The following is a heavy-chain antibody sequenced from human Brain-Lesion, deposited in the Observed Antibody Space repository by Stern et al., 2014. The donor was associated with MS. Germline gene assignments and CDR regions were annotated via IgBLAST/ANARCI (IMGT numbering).Heavy chain of an antibody. Sequence: MQLVESGPGLVKPSQTLSLSCTVSGGSISSGGYYWSWIRQPAGKGLEWIGRIFNRGSTSYNPPLKSRVTLSIDTAQKPFLLMRNSMTAADTAVYYCARGRVVPGFQYYATDVWGQGTTVIVSS. J-gene: IGHJ6*02. CDR1: GGSISSGGYY. CDR3: ARGRVVPGFQYYATDV. CDR2: IFNRGST. D-gene: IGHD2-2*01. V-gene: IGHV4-61*02.